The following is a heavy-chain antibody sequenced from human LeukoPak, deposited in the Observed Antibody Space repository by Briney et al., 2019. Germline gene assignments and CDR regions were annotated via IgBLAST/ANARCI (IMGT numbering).Heavy chain of an antibody. Sequence: EPLSLTCTVSGGSVSSYYWSWVRQPPGEGLEWIAYVYNSGTTNYNPSLKSRVTISVDRSKNQFSLKMNSVTAADTAVYYCVRDWEGFNFDIWGQGTMVTVSS. CDR3: VRDWEGFNFDI. V-gene: IGHV4-59*02. CDR2: VYNSGTT. J-gene: IGHJ3*02. D-gene: IGHD1-26*01. CDR1: GGSVSSYY.